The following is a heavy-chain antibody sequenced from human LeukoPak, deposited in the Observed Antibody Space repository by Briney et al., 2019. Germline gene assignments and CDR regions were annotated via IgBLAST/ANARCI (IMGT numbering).Heavy chain of an antibody. Sequence: ASVKVSCKASGYTFTGYYMHWVRQAPGQGLEWMGWINPNSGATTSAQKFQGRVTMTRDTSISTAYMELSRLRSDDTAVYYCARHFAYSSSSYFDYWGQGSLVTVSS. D-gene: IGHD6-6*01. V-gene: IGHV1-2*02. CDR2: INPNSGAT. CDR3: ARHFAYSSSSYFDY. J-gene: IGHJ4*02. CDR1: GYTFTGYY.